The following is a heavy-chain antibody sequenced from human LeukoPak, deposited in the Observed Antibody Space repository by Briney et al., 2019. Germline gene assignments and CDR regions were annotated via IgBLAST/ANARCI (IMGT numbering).Heavy chain of an antibody. CDR1: GFTFSSYG. CDR2: INGDGSNI. CDR3: AREIGGGCDY. D-gene: IGHD2/OR15-2a*01. V-gene: IGHV3-74*01. J-gene: IGHJ4*02. Sequence: PGRSLRLSCAASGFTFSSYGMHWVRQAPGKGLVWVSRINGDGSNIGYADSVKGRFTISRDNAKNTLYVQMNSLRVEDTAVYYCAREIGGGCDYGGQGTLVTVSS.